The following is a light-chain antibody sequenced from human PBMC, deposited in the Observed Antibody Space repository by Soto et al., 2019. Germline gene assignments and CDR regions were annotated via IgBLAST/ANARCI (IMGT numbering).Light chain of an antibody. J-gene: IGLJ2*01. CDR3: SSYTSRSTVV. Sequence: QSVLTQPASVSGSPGQSVTISCTGTSSDVGGYNYVSWYQQHPGKAPKLMIYDVANRPSGVSNRFSGSKSGNTASLTISGLQAEDDADYYCSSYTSRSTVVFGGGTKLTVL. CDR1: SSDVGGYNY. V-gene: IGLV2-14*01. CDR2: DVA.